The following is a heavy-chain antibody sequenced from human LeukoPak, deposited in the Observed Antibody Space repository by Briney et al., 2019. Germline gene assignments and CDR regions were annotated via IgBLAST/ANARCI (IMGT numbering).Heavy chain of an antibody. Sequence: GGSLRLSCSASGFTFSRYKMHWVRQAPGKGLEYVSGISSNGGNTDYADSVKGRFTISRDNSKNTLYLQMSTLRPEDTAVYYCVKETSVVTPVFGWGQGTLVTVSS. V-gene: IGHV3-64D*06. CDR1: GFTFSRYK. CDR2: ISSNGGNT. J-gene: IGHJ4*02. CDR3: VKETSVVTPVFG. D-gene: IGHD4-23*01.